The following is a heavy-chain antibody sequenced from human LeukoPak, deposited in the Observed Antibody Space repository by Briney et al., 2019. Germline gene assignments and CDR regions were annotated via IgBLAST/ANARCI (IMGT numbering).Heavy chain of an antibody. Sequence: PGRSLRLSCAASGFTFSSYGMHWVRQAPGKGLEWVAVIWYDGSNKYYADSVKGRFTISRDNSKNTLYLQMNSLRAEDTAVYYCARDPAAAGGPLFDYWGQGTLVTVSS. D-gene: IGHD6-13*01. CDR3: ARDPAAAGGPLFDY. J-gene: IGHJ4*02. CDR2: IWYDGSNK. V-gene: IGHV3-33*08. CDR1: GFTFSSYG.